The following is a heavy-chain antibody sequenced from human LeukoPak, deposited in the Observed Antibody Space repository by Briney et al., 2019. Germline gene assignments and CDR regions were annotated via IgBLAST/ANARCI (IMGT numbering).Heavy chain of an antibody. D-gene: IGHD3-22*01. CDR1: GFTFSDYY. V-gene: IGHV3-11*01. Sequence: GGSLRLSCVASGFTFSDYYMSWIRQAPGKGLEWVSYISSSGSTKYYADSVKGRFTISRDNAKNSLYLQMNSLRAEDTAVYYCAKASAMIVVVSKHFDYWGQGTLVTVSS. CDR2: ISSSGSTK. CDR3: AKASAMIVVVSKHFDY. J-gene: IGHJ4*02.